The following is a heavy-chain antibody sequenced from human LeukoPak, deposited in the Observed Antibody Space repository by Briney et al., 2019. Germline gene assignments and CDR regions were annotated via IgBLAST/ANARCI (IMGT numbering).Heavy chain of an antibody. CDR3: ARQVRGGYYYFDY. CDR2: IYYSGST. V-gene: IGHV4-39*01. CDR1: GGSISSSTYY. Sequence: PSQTLSLTCTVSGGSISSSTYYWGWIRQPPGKGLEWIGSIYYSGSTYYSPSLKSRVTISVDTSKNQFSLRLSSVTAADTAVYYCARQVRGGYYYFDYWGQGTLVTVPS. J-gene: IGHJ4*02. D-gene: IGHD3-10*01.